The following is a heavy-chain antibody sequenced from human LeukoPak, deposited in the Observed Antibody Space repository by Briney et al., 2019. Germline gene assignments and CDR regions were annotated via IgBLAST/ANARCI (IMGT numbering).Heavy chain of an antibody. CDR3: ARADVLRYFDWLDSGYYFDY. CDR2: IYYSGST. J-gene: IGHJ4*02. D-gene: IGHD3-9*01. V-gene: IGHV4-59*01. Sequence: PSETLSLTCTVSGGSISSYYWSWIRLPPGKGLEWIGYIYYSGSTNYNPSLKSRVTISVDTSKNQFSLKLSSVTAADTAVYYCARADVLRYFDWLDSGYYFDYWGQGTLVTVSS. CDR1: GGSISSYY.